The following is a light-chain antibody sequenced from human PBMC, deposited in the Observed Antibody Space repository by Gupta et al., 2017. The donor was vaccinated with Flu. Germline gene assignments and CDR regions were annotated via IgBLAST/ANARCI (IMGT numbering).Light chain of an antibody. J-gene: IGKJ5*01. Sequence: DIALTQSPDSLAVSLGERATINCKSSQSLLSNSNNKNYLSWYQQKPGQPPKLLIYWASTRESGVPDRFTGCESGTDFTLTISSLHAADLTVHFFRQEDSAPLTF. CDR2: WAS. V-gene: IGKV4-1*01. CDR3: RQEDSAPLT. CDR1: QSLLSNSNNKNY.